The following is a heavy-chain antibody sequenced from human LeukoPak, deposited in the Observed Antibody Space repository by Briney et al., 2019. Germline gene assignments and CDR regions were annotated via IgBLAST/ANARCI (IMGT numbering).Heavy chain of an antibody. CDR3: ARHGGYCSGGSCYHTFDY. Sequence: PSETLSLTCTVSGASISSGGYYWSWIRQPPGKGLEWIGYIYYSGSTNYNPSLKSRVTISVDTSKNQFSLKLSSVTAADTAVYYCARHGGYCSGGSCYHTFDYWGQGTLVTVSS. V-gene: IGHV4-61*08. CDR2: IYYSGST. CDR1: GASISSGGYY. D-gene: IGHD2-15*01. J-gene: IGHJ4*02.